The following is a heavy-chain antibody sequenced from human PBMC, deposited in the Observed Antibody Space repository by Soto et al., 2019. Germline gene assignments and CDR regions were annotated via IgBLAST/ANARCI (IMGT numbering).Heavy chain of an antibody. V-gene: IGHV4-30-4*01. CDR1: GGSISSGDYY. CDR2: IYYSGST. Sequence: PSETLSLTCTVSGGSISSGDYYWSWIRQPPGKGLEWIGYIYYSGSTYYNPSLKSRVTISVDTSKNQFSLKLSSVTAADTAVYYCARDNSNYYDSSGYYIDAFDIWGRGTMVTVSS. J-gene: IGHJ3*02. CDR3: ARDNSNYYDSSGYYIDAFDI. D-gene: IGHD3-22*01.